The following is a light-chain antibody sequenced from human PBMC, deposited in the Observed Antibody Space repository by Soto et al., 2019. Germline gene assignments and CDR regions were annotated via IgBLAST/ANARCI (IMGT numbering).Light chain of an antibody. J-gene: IGLJ2*01. CDR3: CSYAGSITFT. CDR2: ATR. V-gene: IGLV2-23*02. Sequence: QLVLTQPASVSGSPGQSITISCTGTSTDVGNYNLVSWYQQHPGKAPKLIIYATRKRPSGVSDRYSGSKSGNTASLTISGLQAEDEANYYCCSYAGSITFTFGGGTQLTVL. CDR1: STDVGNYNL.